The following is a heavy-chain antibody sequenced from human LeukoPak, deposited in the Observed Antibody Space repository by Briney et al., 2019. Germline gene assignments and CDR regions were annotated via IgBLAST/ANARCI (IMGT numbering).Heavy chain of an antibody. J-gene: IGHJ3*02. D-gene: IGHD1-14*01. CDR3: ARITDDAFDI. CDR2: ISYDGSNK. Sequence: QPGRSLRLSCAASGFTFSSYAMHWVRQAPGKGLEWVAVISYDGSNKYYADSVKGRFTISRDNSKNTLYLQMNSLRAEDTAVYYCARITDDAFDIWGQGTMVTVSS. V-gene: IGHV3-30-3*01. CDR1: GFTFSSYA.